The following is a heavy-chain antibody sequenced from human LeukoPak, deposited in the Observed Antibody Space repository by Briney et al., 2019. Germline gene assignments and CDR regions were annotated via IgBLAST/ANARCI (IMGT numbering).Heavy chain of an antibody. D-gene: IGHD6-6*01. V-gene: IGHV1-69*05. J-gene: IGHJ5*02. CDR2: IIPIFGTA. Sequence: GSSVKVSCKASGGTFTSYAISWVRQAPGQGLEWMGRIIPIFGTANYAQKFQGRVTITTDESTSTAYMELSSLRSEDRAVYDCARVVAARPYSLFDPWGQGTLVTVSS. CDR1: GGTFTSYA. CDR3: ARVVAARPYSLFDP.